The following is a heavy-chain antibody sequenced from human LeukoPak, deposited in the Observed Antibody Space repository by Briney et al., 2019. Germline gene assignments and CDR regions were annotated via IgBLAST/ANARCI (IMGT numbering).Heavy chain of an antibody. Sequence: GGSLRLSCAASGFTFSSYWMHWVRQAPGKGLVWASRIKTDGSNTNYADSVKGRFTISRDNAKNTLYLQMSRLRAEDTAVYYCARQRDWGFGSYFDYWGQGTLVTVSS. D-gene: IGHD7-27*01. CDR2: IKTDGSNT. CDR3: ARQRDWGFGSYFDY. V-gene: IGHV3-74*01. J-gene: IGHJ4*02. CDR1: GFTFSSYW.